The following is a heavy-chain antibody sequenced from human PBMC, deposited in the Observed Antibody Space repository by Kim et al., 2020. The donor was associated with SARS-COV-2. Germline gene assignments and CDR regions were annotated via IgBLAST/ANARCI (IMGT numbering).Heavy chain of an antibody. CDR2: IDPDDSHS. V-gene: IGHV5-10-1*01. Sequence: GESLKISCKASGYNFGTFFISWVRQTPEKGLEWLGRIDPDDSHSQYSPSFQGHVTFTADKSLTTAYMQWSSLKASDSAINYCARLRGNVVTGYHFDYWVQ. J-gene: IGHJ4*02. CDR1: GYNFGTFF. CDR3: ARLRGNVVTGYHFDY. D-gene: IGHD3-9*01.